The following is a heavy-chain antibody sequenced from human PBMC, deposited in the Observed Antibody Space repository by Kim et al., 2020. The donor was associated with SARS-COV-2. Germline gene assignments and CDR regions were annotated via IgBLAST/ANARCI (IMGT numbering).Heavy chain of an antibody. CDR1: GFTFGNYG. CDR2: ISHDGSRT. Sequence: GGSLRLSCEASGFTFGNYGGHWVRQAPGKGLEWVAFISHDGSRTYYRDSVKGRFSISRDNWKHTMYLEMSSLGPEDTAVYYCTERGATVGTMYYFGLDV. CDR3: TERGATVGTMYYFGLDV. V-gene: IGHV3-30*02. D-gene: IGHD1-1*01. J-gene: IGHJ6*01.